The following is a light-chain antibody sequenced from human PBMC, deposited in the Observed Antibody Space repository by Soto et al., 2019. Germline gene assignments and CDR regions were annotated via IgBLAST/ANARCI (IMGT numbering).Light chain of an antibody. J-gene: IGLJ2*01. Sequence: QSVLTQPPSASASPGASVKLTCTLSSGHSSYAIAWHQQQPEKGPRFLMKVHSDGNQNKGDGIPDRFSGSSSGAERYLTISSLQSEDEADYYCQTWGAGIVVFGGGTKLTVL. V-gene: IGLV4-69*01. CDR3: QTWGAGIVV. CDR2: VHSDGNQ. CDR1: SGHSSYA.